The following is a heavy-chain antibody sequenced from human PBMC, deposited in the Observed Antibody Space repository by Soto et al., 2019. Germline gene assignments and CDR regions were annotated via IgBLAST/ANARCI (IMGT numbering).Heavy chain of an antibody. J-gene: IGHJ5*02. CDR1: GCSIGSHY. D-gene: IGHD6-6*01. CDR2: IHYSGST. V-gene: IGHV4-59*11. CDR3: ARVGLAARKGSWFDP. Sequence: PCGPLSLTCTVSGCSIGSHYWAWIGQPPGKGLEWIGYIHYSGSTNYNASLKSRVTISVDTSKNQFSLRLRSVTAADTAVYYCARVGLAARKGSWFDPWAQGTLV.